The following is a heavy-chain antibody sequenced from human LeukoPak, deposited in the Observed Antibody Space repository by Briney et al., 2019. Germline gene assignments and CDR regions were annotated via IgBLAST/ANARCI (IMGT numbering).Heavy chain of an antibody. CDR1: GGSIINYY. Sequence: SETLSLTCTVSGGSIINYYWSWIRQPPGKGLEWIGYIYYSGSTDYNPSLKSRVTMSVDTSKNQLYLRLNSVCAAESAVYYCAKEVVFYGSGIHSWFFDLWGRGTLVTVSS. CDR3: AKEVVFYGSGIHSWFFDL. V-gene: IGHV4-59*01. D-gene: IGHD3-10*01. CDR2: IYYSGST. J-gene: IGHJ2*01.